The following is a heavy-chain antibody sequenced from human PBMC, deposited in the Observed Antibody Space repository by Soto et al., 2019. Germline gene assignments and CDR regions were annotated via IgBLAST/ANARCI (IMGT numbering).Heavy chain of an antibody. CDR1: GGTFSSYA. J-gene: IGHJ3*02. Sequence: ASVKVSCKASGGTFSSYAISWVRQAPGQGLEWMGGIIPIFGTANYAQKFQGRVTITADKSTSTAYMELSSLRSEDTAVYYRARDQEGGAHLFGGFDIWGQGTLVTV. D-gene: IGHD1-26*01. CDR2: IIPIFGTA. V-gene: IGHV1-69*06. CDR3: ARDQEGGAHLFGGFDI.